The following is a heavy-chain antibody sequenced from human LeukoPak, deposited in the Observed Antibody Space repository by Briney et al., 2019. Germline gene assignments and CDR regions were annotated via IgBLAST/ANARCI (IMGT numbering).Heavy chain of an antibody. V-gene: IGHV1-2*02. D-gene: IGHD3-22*01. CDR1: GYTFTDYF. Sequence: ASVKVSCKASGYTFTDYFMHWVRQAPGQGLEWMGWINPHSGGTNYTHKFQGRVTMTRDTSITEAYMELNTLTSDDTAVYYCARDHRPYYYDTCAPRGWFDPWGQGTLVIVSS. CDR2: INPHSGGT. CDR3: ARDHRPYYYDTCAPRGWFDP. J-gene: IGHJ5*02.